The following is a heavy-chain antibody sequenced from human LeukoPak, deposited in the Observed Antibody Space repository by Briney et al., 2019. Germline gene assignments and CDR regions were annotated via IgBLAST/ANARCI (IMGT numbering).Heavy chain of an antibody. V-gene: IGHV3-49*04. D-gene: IGHD1-7*01. CDR2: IRSKGYGGTT. J-gene: IGHJ4*02. Sequence: GGSLRLSCTASGFTFGDYAMSWVRRAPGKGLEWVGFIRSKGYGGTTEYAASVKGRFTISRDDSKSIAYLQMNSLITEDTAVYYCTSGTTRLRYYFDYWGQGTLVTVSS. CDR1: GFTFGDYA. CDR3: TSGTTRLRYYFDY.